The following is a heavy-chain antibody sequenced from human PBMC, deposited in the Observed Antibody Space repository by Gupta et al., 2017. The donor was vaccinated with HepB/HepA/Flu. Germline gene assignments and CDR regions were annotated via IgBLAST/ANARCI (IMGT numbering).Heavy chain of an antibody. Sequence: QVQVQESGPGLVKPSETLSLTCTVSGGSISSYSWSWIRQPAGKGLEWIGRLYVSGSTNYNPSFKSRVTMSVDTSKNQFSLKLRSVTAADTAVYYCARGGAAVWFDPWGQGTLVTVSS. CDR1: GGSISSYS. J-gene: IGHJ5*02. CDR3: ARGGAAVWFDP. CDR2: LYVSGST. D-gene: IGHD6-25*01. V-gene: IGHV4-4*07.